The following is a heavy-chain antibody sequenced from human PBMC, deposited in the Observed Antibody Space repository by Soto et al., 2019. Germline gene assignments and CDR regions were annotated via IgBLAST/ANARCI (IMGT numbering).Heavy chain of an antibody. Sequence: ASVKVSCKASGYTFTSYGISWVPQSPRQGLEWMGWISAYDGNTNYAQKLQGRVTMTTDTSTSTAYMELRSLRSDGTAVYYCARGGDYYDSSEADAFDIWGKGTMVTASS. V-gene: IGHV1-18*01. CDR3: ARGGDYYDSSEADAFDI. J-gene: IGHJ3*02. D-gene: IGHD3-22*01. CDR2: ISAYDGNT. CDR1: GYTFTSYG.